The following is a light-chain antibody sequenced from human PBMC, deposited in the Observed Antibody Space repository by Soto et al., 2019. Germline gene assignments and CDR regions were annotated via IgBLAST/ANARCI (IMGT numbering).Light chain of an antibody. CDR1: SSDVGGYNY. J-gene: IGLJ2*01. CDR3: SSYTSISTLV. V-gene: IGLV2-14*01. Sequence: QSALTQPASVSGSPGQSITFSCTGTSSDVGGYNYVSWYQQHPGTAPKLMIYDVSNRPSGVSNRFSGSKSGNTASLTISGLQAEDEADYYCSSYTSISTLVFGGGTKLTVL. CDR2: DVS.